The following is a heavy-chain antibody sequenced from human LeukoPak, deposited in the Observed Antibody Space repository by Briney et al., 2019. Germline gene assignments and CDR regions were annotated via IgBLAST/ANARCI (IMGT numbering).Heavy chain of an antibody. D-gene: IGHD3-16*01. V-gene: IGHV3-20*04. CDR1: GFTFSSYS. CDR3: AKERGGVDY. CDR2: INRNGDGT. Sequence: GGSLRLSCAASGFTFSSYSMNWVRQAPGKGLEWVSGINRNGDGTGYADSVKGRFTISRDNSKNSLYLQMNSLRSEDSALYYCAKERGGVDYWGQGTLVTVSS. J-gene: IGHJ4*02.